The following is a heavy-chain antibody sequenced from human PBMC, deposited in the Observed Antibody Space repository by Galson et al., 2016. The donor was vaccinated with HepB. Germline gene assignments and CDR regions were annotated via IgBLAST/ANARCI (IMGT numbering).Heavy chain of an antibody. CDR1: GFSFSSHW. CDR2: IYDDGSRT. D-gene: IGHD3-22*01. J-gene: IGHJ6*02. Sequence: SLRLSCAASGFSFSSHWMHWVRQAPGRGLVWVSRIYDDGSRTNYADSVKGRFTISRDNAKNTVYLQVNSLRAEDTAVYYCARGHSGGYYLAVWGQGTTVTV. CDR3: ARGHSGGYYLAV. V-gene: IGHV3-74*01.